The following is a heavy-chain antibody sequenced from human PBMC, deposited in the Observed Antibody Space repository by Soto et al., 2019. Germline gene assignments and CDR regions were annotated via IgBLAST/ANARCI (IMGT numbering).Heavy chain of an antibody. J-gene: IGHJ4*02. V-gene: IGHV3-33*01. D-gene: IGHD2-2*03. CDR3: ARDCGYCSSTSLPDY. CDR1: GFTFSSYG. Sequence: GGSLRLSCAASGFTFSSYGMHWVRQAPGKGLEWVAVIWYDGSNKYYADSVKGRFTISRDNSKNTLYLQMNSLRAEDTAVYYCARDCGYCSSTSLPDYWGQGTLVTVS. CDR2: IWYDGSNK.